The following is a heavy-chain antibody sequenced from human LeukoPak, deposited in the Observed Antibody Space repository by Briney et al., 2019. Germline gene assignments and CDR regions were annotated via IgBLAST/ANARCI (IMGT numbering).Heavy chain of an antibody. J-gene: IGHJ4*02. V-gene: IGHV3-15*01. CDR2: FKSKTDGGTT. D-gene: IGHD3-10*01. Sequence: NTGGSLRLSCAASGFTFSNAWMSWVRQAPGKGLEWVGRFKSKTDGGTTDYAAPVKGRFTISRDDSKNTLYLQMNSLKTEDTAVYYCTTSSAANVLLWFGELVSWGQGTLVTVSS. CDR3: TTSSAANVLLWFGELVS. CDR1: GFTFSNAW.